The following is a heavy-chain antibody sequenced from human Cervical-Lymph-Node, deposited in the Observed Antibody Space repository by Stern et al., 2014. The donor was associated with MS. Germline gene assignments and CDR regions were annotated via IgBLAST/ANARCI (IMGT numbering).Heavy chain of an antibody. CDR3: ARDSRDYLNYYGLDV. V-gene: IGHV3-33*01. Sequence: VQLVESGGGVVQPGRSLRLACATSGFTFSYYCMALGRPAPSPGLEGVGLFWYEENKTYYTDSVKGRFTISRDTSKNTLYLQMDNLRAEDTAVYYCARDSRDYLNYYGLDVWGQGTTVTVS. CDR1: GFTFSYYC. J-gene: IGHJ6*02. CDR2: FWYEENKT. D-gene: IGHD4-17*01.